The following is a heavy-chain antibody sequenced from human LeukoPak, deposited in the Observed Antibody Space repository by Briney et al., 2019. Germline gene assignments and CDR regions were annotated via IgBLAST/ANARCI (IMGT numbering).Heavy chain of an antibody. CDR2: ISPNSGDT. J-gene: IGHJ4*02. D-gene: IGHD2-2*01. CDR3: SREAHCGDTSCSHDY. V-gene: IGHV1-2*02. CDR1: GYTFTGYY. Sequence: GASVKVSCKASGYTFTGYYMHWVRQAPGQGLEWVGYISPNSGDTNHAQKFQGRVTLTRDTSISTTYMELSRMTSDDTAVYYCSREAHCGDTSCSHDYWGQGTLVTVSS.